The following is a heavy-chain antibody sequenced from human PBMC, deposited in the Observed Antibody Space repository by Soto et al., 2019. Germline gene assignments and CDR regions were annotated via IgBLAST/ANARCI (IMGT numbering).Heavy chain of an antibody. Sequence: QVQLVQSGAEVKKPGASVKVSCKASGYTFSNYLLHWVRQAPGQRLEWMGWINAGNGNTKYSQMFRGRVSLTRETSASTAYMELSGLRSEDTAVYYCAAASYGSGNFYWGQGTLVTVSS. V-gene: IGHV1-3*01. D-gene: IGHD3-10*01. CDR2: INAGNGNT. J-gene: IGHJ4*02. CDR1: GYTFSNYL. CDR3: AAASYGSGNFY.